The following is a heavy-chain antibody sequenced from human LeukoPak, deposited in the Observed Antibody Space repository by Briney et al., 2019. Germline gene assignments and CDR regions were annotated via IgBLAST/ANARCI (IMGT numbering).Heavy chain of an antibody. Sequence: DSIQGRFTISRDNAKNSLYLQMNSLRAEDTAVYYCARDYTAQAYYYYMDVWGKGTTVTVSS. J-gene: IGHJ6*03. CDR3: ARDYTAQAYYYYMDV. V-gene: IGHV3-21*01.